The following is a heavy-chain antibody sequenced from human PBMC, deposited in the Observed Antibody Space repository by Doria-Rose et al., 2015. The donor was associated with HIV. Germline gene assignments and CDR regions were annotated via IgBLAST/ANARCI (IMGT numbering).Heavy chain of an antibody. J-gene: IGHJ4*02. D-gene: IGHD3-16*01. CDR3: VMMPHY. CDR2: YYSSGRT. CDR1: GASISSANY. Sequence: SRTCTVSGASISSANYWGWLRQPPGKGLEWIGSYYSSGRTYYNPSLKSRVTISADTSKNQFSLNLSPLTAADTAVYYCVMMPHYWGQGTRGTVSS. V-gene: IGHV4-39*07.